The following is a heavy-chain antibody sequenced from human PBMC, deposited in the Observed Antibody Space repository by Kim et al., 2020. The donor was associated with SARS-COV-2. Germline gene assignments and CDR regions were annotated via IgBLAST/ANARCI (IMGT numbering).Heavy chain of an antibody. CDR3: TTDIVVVTATPNDAFDI. Sequence: VKGRFTISRDDAKNTLYLQMNSLKTEYTAVYYCTTDIVVVTATPNDAFDIWGQGTMVTVSS. D-gene: IGHD2-21*02. J-gene: IGHJ3*02. V-gene: IGHV3-15*01.